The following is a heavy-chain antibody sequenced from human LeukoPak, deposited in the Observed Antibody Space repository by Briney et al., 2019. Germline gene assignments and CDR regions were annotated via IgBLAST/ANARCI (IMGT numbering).Heavy chain of an antibody. CDR3: ARSGSTGYSLDY. Sequence: ASVSDSCKASGYSFTGYFIHWVRQAPGQGLEWMGCIDPNSGDTKYAQKFQGRVSMPRDTSTRTAYMELSRLRSDDTAVYFCARSGSTGYSLDYWGQGTLDSVSS. V-gene: IGHV1-2*02. D-gene: IGHD3-9*01. CDR1: GYSFTGYF. J-gene: IGHJ4*02. CDR2: IDPNSGDT.